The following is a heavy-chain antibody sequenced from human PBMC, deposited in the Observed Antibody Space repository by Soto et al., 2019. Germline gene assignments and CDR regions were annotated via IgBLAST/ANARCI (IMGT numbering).Heavy chain of an antibody. Sequence: QVQLVQSGAEVKKPGSSVKVSCEASGGTFSSYAISWVRQAPGQRLEWMGGIIPISGTANYAQKFQGRVTITADESTRTDYMELSSLRSEDTAVYYCARSQGSSTSLEIYYYYHYGMDVWGQGTTVTVSS. CDR2: IIPISGTA. J-gene: IGHJ6*02. CDR1: GGTFSSYA. V-gene: IGHV1-69*01. D-gene: IGHD2-2*01. CDR3: ARSQGSSTSLEIYYYYHYGMDV.